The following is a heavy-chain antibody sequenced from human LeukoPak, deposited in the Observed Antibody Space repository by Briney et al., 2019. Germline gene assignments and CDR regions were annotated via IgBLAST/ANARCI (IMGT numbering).Heavy chain of an antibody. CDR1: GFNFVDYA. CDR3: ARDWIALGVAAAVGLDY. J-gene: IGHJ4*02. D-gene: IGHD6-13*01. CDR2: IYHSGST. V-gene: IGHV4-38-2*02. Sequence: PGGSLRLSCTASGFNFVDYAMSWVRQAPGKGLEWIGSIYHSGSTYYNPSLKSRVTISVDTSKNQFSLKLSSVTAADTAVYYCARDWIALGVAAAVGLDYWGQGTLVTVSS.